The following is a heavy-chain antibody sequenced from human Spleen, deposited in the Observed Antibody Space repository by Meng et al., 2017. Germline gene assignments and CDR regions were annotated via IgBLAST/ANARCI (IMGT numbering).Heavy chain of an antibody. CDR1: GGSFSGYY. Sequence: QGQLQQWGAGLLKPSETLSLTCAVYGGSFSGYYWSWIRQPPGKGLEWIGEINRSGSTTYNPSLKSRVTISVDTSKNQFSLKLSSVTAADTAVYYCAREIAVAAHYYWYFDLWGRGTLVTVSS. D-gene: IGHD6-19*01. J-gene: IGHJ2*01. CDR3: AREIAVAAHYYWYFDL. CDR2: INRSGST. V-gene: IGHV4-34*02.